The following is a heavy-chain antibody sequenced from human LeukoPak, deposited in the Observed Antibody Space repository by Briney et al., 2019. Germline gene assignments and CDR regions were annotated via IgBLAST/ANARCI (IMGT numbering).Heavy chain of an antibody. D-gene: IGHD5-24*01. V-gene: IGHV6-1*01. CDR3: VRGNYNFVY. J-gene: IGHJ4*02. CDR2: TYYRSKWYY. Sequence: SQTLSLTCAISGESVSSTGASWNWIRQSPSRGLEWLGRTYYRSKWYYEYALSVQSRIIVAPDTSKNQFSLQLNSVTPEDTAVYYCVRGNYNFVYWGQGSLVTVSS. CDR1: GESVSSTGAS.